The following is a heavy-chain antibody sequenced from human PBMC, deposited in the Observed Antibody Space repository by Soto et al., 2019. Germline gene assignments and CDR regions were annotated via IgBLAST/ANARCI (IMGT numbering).Heavy chain of an antibody. CDR3: ARDPSRTYYDFWSGYYHFDY. CDR2: INAGNDNT. D-gene: IGHD3-3*01. Sequence: ASVKVSCKASGYTFTSHGLHWVRQAPGQRLEWMGWINAGNDNTKYSQKFQGRVTITRDTSAGTAYMELSSLRSEDAAVYYCARDPSRTYYDFWSGYYHFDYWGQGTLVTVSS. V-gene: IGHV1-3*01. CDR1: GYTFTSHG. J-gene: IGHJ4*02.